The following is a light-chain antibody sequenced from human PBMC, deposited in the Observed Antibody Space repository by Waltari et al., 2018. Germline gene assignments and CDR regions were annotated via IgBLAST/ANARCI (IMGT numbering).Light chain of an antibody. V-gene: IGKV1-39*01. CDR1: DNVNNY. CDR2: KAS. J-gene: IGKJ1*01. Sequence: DIQMTQSPSSLSASVGDRVTITCRTSDNVNNYLNWYQQKSGKAPKLLIYKASTLQSGVPSRFGGSGSGTDYTFTISSLQSEEVATYYCQHGYGTPWTFGQGTKVEIK. CDR3: QHGYGTPWT.